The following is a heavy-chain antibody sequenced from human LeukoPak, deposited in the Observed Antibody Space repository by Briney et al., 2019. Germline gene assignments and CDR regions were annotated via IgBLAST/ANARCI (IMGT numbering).Heavy chain of an antibody. CDR3: AKGGLRGGTYNDDF. CDR2: ISGSGGNT. CDR1: GFSFSIYG. Sequence: GGTLRLSCEASGFSFSIYGMSWVRQAPGMGLEWVSGISGSGGNTYYAEALTGRFTVSRDNSKNTLYLQMNSLRAEDTALYYCAKGGLRGGTYNDDFWGQGTLVTVSS. V-gene: IGHV3-23*01. D-gene: IGHD3-16*01. J-gene: IGHJ4*02.